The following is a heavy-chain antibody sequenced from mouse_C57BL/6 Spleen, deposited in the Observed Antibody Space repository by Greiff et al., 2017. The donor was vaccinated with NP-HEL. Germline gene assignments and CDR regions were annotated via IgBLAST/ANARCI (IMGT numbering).Heavy chain of an antibody. V-gene: IGHV5-4*01. D-gene: IGHD1-1*01. J-gene: IGHJ2*01. CDR1: GFTFSSYA. CDR2: ISDGGSYT. CDR3: ARDWYGSSFFDY. Sequence: EVMLVESGGGLVKPGGSLKLSCAASGFTFSSYAMSWVRQTPEKRLEWVATISDGGSYTYYPDNVKGRFTISRDNAKNNLYLQMSHLKSEDTAMYYCARDWYGSSFFDYWGQGTTLTVSS.